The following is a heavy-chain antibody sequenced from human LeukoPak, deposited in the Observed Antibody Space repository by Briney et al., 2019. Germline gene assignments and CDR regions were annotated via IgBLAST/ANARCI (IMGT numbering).Heavy chain of an antibody. CDR3: ARDRTSGSFLFDY. J-gene: IGHJ4*02. D-gene: IGHD1-26*01. Sequence: ASVKVSCKASGYTFTGYYMHWVRQAPGQGLEWMGWINPNSGGTNYAQKFQGWVTMTRDTSISTAYIELSRLRSDDTAVYYCARDRTSGSFLFDYWGQGTLVTVSS. V-gene: IGHV1-2*04. CDR1: GYTFTGYY. CDR2: INPNSGGT.